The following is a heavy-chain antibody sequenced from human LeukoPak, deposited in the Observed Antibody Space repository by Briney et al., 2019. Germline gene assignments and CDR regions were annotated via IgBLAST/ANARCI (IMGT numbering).Heavy chain of an antibody. CDR2: VNSEGSTI. D-gene: IGHD2-2*01. CDR1: GITFSTYW. Sequence: PGGSLRLSCAGSGITFSTYWMHGVRQAPGKGLVWVSRVNSEGSTISYADSVKGRFPISRDNSKNTVYLQLSGLRTEDTALYYCAKAHCSPTSCSRIDYWGQGTLVTVSS. CDR3: AKAHCSPTSCSRIDY. V-gene: IGHV3-74*01. J-gene: IGHJ4*02.